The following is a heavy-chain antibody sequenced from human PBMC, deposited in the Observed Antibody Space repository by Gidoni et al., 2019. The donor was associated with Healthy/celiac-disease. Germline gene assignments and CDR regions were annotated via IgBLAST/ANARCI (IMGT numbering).Heavy chain of an antibody. D-gene: IGHD7-27*01. CDR1: GGSFSGYY. CDR2: INHSGST. J-gene: IGHJ4*02. Sequence: QVQLQQWGAGLLKPSETLSLTCAVYGGSFSGYYWSWIRQPPGKGLEWIGEINHSGSTNYNPSLKSRVTISVDTSKNQFSLKLSSVTAADTAVYYCARVLVRSLTGNPDYWGQGTLVTVSS. CDR3: ARVLVRSLTGNPDY. V-gene: IGHV4-34*01.